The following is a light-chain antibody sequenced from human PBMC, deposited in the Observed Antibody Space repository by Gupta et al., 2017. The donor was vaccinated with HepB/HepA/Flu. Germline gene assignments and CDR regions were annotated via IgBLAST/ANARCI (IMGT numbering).Light chain of an antibody. Sequence: QSALTQPRSVSGSPGQSVAISCTGTSRDVGSYNSVSWYRQHPGKAPQPITYDVTRRPSGVPDRFSGSKSGNTASLTISGLQAEDEADYYCCSYAGSYSWVFGGGTKVTVL. CDR2: DVT. CDR3: CSYAGSYSWV. V-gene: IGLV2-11*01. CDR1: SRDVGSYNS. J-gene: IGLJ3*02.